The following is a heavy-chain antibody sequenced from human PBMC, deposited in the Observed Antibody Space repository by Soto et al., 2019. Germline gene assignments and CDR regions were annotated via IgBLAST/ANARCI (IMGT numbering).Heavy chain of an antibody. Sequence: GGSLRLSCAASGFTFSSYAMHWVRQAPGKGLEWVAVISYDGSNKYYADSVKGRFTISRDNSKNTLYLQMNSLRAEDTAVYYYARGGDGIVVVTNAFDIWGQGTMVTVSS. V-gene: IGHV3-30-3*01. CDR2: ISYDGSNK. J-gene: IGHJ3*02. D-gene: IGHD2-21*02. CDR1: GFTFSSYA. CDR3: ARGGDGIVVVTNAFDI.